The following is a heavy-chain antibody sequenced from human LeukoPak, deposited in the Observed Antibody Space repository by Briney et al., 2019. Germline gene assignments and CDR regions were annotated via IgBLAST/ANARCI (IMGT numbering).Heavy chain of an antibody. CDR2: IYSGGST. CDR1: GFTVNSNY. CDR3: ARVGPGGWFDP. D-gene: IGHD3-10*01. J-gene: IGHJ5*02. V-gene: IGHV3-53*01. Sequence: GGSLRLSCAASGFTVNSNYMSWVRQAPGKGLEWVSVIYSGGSTYYADSVKGRFTISRDNSKNTLYLQMNSLRAEDTAVYYCARVGPGGWFDPWGQGTLVTVSS.